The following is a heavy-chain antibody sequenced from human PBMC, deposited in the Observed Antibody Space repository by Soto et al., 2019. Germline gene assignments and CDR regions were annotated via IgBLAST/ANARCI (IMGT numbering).Heavy chain of an antibody. V-gene: IGHV3-30*18. Sequence: QVQLVESGGGVVQPGRSLRLSCAASGFTFSSYGMHWVRQAPGKGLEWVAVISYDGSNKYYADSVKGRFTISRDNSKNTRYLQMNSLRAEDTAVYYCAKEGGDRGGITGFDYWGQGTLVTVSS. D-gene: IGHD3-10*01. CDR3: AKEGGDRGGITGFDY. CDR1: GFTFSSYG. J-gene: IGHJ4*02. CDR2: ISYDGSNK.